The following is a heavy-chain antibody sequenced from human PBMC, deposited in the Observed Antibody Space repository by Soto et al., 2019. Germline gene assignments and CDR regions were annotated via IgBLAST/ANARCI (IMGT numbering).Heavy chain of an antibody. Sequence: PSETLSLTCTVSGGSISSGGYYWSWIRHHPGKCLEWIGYIYYSGRTYYNPSLKSRVTISVDTSKNQFSLKLSSVTAADTAVYYCARVFSDSSSFFDPWGQGTLVTVSS. CDR2: IYYSGRT. CDR3: ARVFSDSSSFFDP. V-gene: IGHV4-31*03. CDR1: GGSISSGGYY. D-gene: IGHD6-13*01. J-gene: IGHJ5*02.